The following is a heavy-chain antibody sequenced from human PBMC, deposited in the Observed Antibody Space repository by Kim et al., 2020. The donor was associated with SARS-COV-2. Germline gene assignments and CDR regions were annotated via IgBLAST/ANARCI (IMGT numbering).Heavy chain of an antibody. Sequence: GGSLRLSCAASGFTFSNFWMDWVRQAPGKGLEWVGNINEDGSQTFYVDSVKGRFTISRDNAKNSVYLQLNSLRVEDTAIYYCANYDLPRWDWGQGTLVTV. J-gene: IGHJ4*02. CDR2: INEDGSQT. V-gene: IGHV3-7*03. CDR3: ANYDLPRWD. D-gene: IGHD3-22*01. CDR1: GFTFSNFW.